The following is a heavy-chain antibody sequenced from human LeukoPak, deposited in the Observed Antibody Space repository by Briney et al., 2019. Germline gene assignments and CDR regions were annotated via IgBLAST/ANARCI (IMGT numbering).Heavy chain of an antibody. CDR2: IYYSGST. CDR1: GGSISSNTYY. J-gene: IGHJ3*02. D-gene: IGHD1-26*01. Sequence: PSETLSLTCSVSGGSISSNTYYWGWIRQPPGKGLEWIGSIYYSGSTYYNPSLKSRVTISIDTSKNQFSLTLNSVTAADTAVYYCAGNKVVGATGFGTELGSFDIWGQGTMVTVSS. V-gene: IGHV4-39*07. CDR3: AGNKVVGATGFGTELGSFDI.